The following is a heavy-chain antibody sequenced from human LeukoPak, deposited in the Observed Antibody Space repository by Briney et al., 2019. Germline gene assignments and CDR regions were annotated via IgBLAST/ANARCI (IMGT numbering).Heavy chain of an antibody. D-gene: IGHD6-13*01. CDR2: IYYSGST. Sequence: SETLSLTCTVSGGSISSYYWSWIRQPPGKGLERIGYIYYSGSTNYNPSLKSRVTISVDTSKNQFSLKLSSVTAADTAVYYCARGPQYSSSWYDYWGQGTLVTVSS. CDR1: GGSISSYY. J-gene: IGHJ4*02. CDR3: ARGPQYSSSWYDY. V-gene: IGHV4-59*01.